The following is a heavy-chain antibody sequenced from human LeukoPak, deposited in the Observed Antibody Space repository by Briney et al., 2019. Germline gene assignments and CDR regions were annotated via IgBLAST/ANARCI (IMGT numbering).Heavy chain of an antibody. D-gene: IGHD6-19*01. J-gene: IGHJ4*02. CDR2: NYSGGST. CDR1: GFTVSSNY. CDR3: ARDDTAVAGTELDY. Sequence: PGGSLRLSCAASGFTVSSNYMSWVRQAPGKGLEWVSVNYSGGSTYYADSVKGRFTISRDNSKNTLYLQMNSLRAEDTAVYYCARDDTAVAGTELDYWGQGTLVTVSS. V-gene: IGHV3-66*01.